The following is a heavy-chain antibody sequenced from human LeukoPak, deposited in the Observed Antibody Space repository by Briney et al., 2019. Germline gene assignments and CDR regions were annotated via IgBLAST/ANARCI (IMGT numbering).Heavy chain of an antibody. Sequence: QPGGTVRLSGAASGFSVGGYWMHRVRHGPGIGLMGVSRINSGGSSIRYADSVKGRFSISRDHAKRTLYLQMNSLRAEHTAVYYCTRGARGYGNFDYWGQGTLVTVSS. CDR2: INSGGSSI. D-gene: IGHD5-12*01. J-gene: IGHJ4*02. CDR3: TRGARGYGNFDY. CDR1: GFSVGGYW. V-gene: IGHV3-74*01.